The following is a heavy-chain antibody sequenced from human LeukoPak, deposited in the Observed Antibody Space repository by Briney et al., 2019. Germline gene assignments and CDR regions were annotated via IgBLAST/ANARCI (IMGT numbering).Heavy chain of an antibody. CDR3: AREGVTTVRGVSWFDS. J-gene: IGHJ5*01. CDR2: IYYSGST. CDR1: GGSISNSSYY. D-gene: IGHD3-10*01. V-gene: IGHV4-39*07. Sequence: SETLSLTCTVSGGSISNSSYYWDWIRQPPGKGLEWIGSIYYSGSTYYNPSLKSRVTMSIDTSKNQFSLRLSSVTAADTAVFYCAREGVTTVRGVSWFDSWGQGALVTVSS.